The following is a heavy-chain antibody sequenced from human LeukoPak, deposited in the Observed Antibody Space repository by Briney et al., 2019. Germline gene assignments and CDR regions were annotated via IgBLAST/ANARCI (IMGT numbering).Heavy chain of an antibody. D-gene: IGHD3-3*01. CDR1: GFTLSPYG. CDR2: IRYDETE. Sequence: GGSLRLSCAASGFTLSPYGMHWVRQAPGKGLEWVSFIRYDETEKYADSVKGRFIISRDTSKNTVSLQMNSLRAEDTAVYYCAKGTFHDFWSGPSFDYWDQGTLVTVSS. V-gene: IGHV3-30*02. CDR3: AKGTFHDFWSGPSFDY. J-gene: IGHJ4*02.